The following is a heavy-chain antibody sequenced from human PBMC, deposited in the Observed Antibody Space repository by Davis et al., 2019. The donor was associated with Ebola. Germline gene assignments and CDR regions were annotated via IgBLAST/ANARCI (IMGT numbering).Heavy chain of an antibody. J-gene: IGHJ6*04. D-gene: IGHD6-19*01. V-gene: IGHV3-23*01. Sequence: PGGSLRLSCAVSGFTFRNYAMNWVRQAPGKGLEWVSAISGSGGSTYYADSVKGRFTISRDNSKNTLFLQLNSLGVEDTAVYYCAKGGSGWPSDYSYGLGVWGKGTTVTVSS. CDR2: ISGSGGST. CDR3: AKGGSGWPSDYSYGLGV. CDR1: GFTFRNYA.